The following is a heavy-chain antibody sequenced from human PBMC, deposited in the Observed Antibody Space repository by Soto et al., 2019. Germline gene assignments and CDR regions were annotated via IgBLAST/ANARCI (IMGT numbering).Heavy chain of an antibody. CDR3: ARRAMVGRFDY. CDR2: IYYSGST. CDR1: GGSISSGGYY. V-gene: IGHV4-31*03. D-gene: IGHD5-18*01. Sequence: QVQLQESGPGLVKPSQTLSLTCTVSGGSISSGGYYWSWIRQHPGKGLEWIGYIYYSGSTYYNPSLESRVTIAVDTSKNQFSLKLRSVTAADTAVYYCARRAMVGRFDYWGQGTLVTVSS. J-gene: IGHJ4*02.